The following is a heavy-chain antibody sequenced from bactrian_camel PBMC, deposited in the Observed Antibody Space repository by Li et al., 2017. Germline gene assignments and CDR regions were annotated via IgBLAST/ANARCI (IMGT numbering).Heavy chain of an antibody. J-gene: IGHJ4*01. CDR1: GFTFSSYA. CDR2: IISGVGSP. D-gene: IGHD5*01. Sequence: VQLVESGGGLVQPGGSLRLSCAASGFTFSSYAIAWVRQAPGKGLEWVSGIISGVGSPCYADSVKGRFSISRENTKNTLYLQLNSLQTEDTAVYYCATGLLADHGLGLGTQVTVS. V-gene: IGHV3S42*01.